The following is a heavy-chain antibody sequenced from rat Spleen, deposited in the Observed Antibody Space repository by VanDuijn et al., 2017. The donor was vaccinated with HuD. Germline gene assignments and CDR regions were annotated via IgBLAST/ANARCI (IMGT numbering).Heavy chain of an antibody. Sequence: EVQLVESGGGLVQPGRSLKLSCAASGFTFSDYYMAWVRQAPKKGLEWVASITYEGSSTYHGDPVKGRFTISRDNTKSTLYLQMNSLRSEDTATYYCARHYGGYSEYVMDAWGQGASVTVSS. CDR3: ARHYGGYSEYVMDA. CDR1: GFTFSDYY. D-gene: IGHD1-11*01. J-gene: IGHJ4*01. V-gene: IGHV5-22*01. CDR2: ITYEGSST.